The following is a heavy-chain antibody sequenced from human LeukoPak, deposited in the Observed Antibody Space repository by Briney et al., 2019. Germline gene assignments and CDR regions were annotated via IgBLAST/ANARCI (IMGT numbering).Heavy chain of an antibody. CDR3: ARDSHYYGSGSYYPIDY. Sequence: ASVKVSCKASGYTFTSYGISWVRQAPGQGLEWMGWISAYNGNTNYAQKLQGRVTMTTDTSTSTAYMELRSLRSDDTAVYYCARDSHYYGSGSYYPIDYWGQGTLVTVSS. J-gene: IGHJ4*02. CDR1: GYTFTSYG. V-gene: IGHV1-18*01. CDR2: ISAYNGNT. D-gene: IGHD3-10*01.